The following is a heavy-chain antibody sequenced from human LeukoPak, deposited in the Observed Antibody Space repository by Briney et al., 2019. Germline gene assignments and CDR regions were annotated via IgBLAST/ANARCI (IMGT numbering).Heavy chain of an antibody. CDR2: IKQDGSEK. V-gene: IGHV3-7*02. CDR1: GSTFSAYW. J-gene: IGHJ1*01. CDR3: ARRRDGYNSYFQH. Sequence: GGSLRLSCAASGSTFSAYWMSWVRQAPGKGLNWVANIKQDGSEKYYVDSVKGRFTISRDNAKNSLYLQMNSLRAEDTAVYYCARRRDGYNSYFQHWGQGTLVTVSS. D-gene: IGHD5-24*01.